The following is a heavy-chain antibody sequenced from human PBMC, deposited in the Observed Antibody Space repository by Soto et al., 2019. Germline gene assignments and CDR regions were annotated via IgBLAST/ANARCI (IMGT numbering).Heavy chain of an antibody. Sequence: QVQLQESGPGLVKPSETLSLTCTVSGGSISRYYWSWIRQPPGKGLEWIGYIHYSGSTNYNPSLKSRVTISVDTSKNQFSLKLSSVTAADTAVYYCARYYGGYSDYWGQGTLVTVSS. CDR1: GGSISRYY. J-gene: IGHJ4*02. D-gene: IGHD2-21*01. V-gene: IGHV4-59*08. CDR3: ARYYGGYSDY. CDR2: IHYSGST.